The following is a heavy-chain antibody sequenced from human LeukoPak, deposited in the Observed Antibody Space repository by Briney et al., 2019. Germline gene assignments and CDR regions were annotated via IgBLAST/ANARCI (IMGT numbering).Heavy chain of an antibody. V-gene: IGHV3-48*02. Sequence: SGGSLRLSCAASGFTFSSYSMNWVRQAPGKGLEWVSYISSSSTLYYADSVKGRFTISRDNAKNSLYLQMNSLRDEDTAVYYCARDPDAFDIWGQGTMVTVSS. CDR1: GFTFSSYS. J-gene: IGHJ3*02. CDR3: ARDPDAFDI. CDR2: ISSSSTL.